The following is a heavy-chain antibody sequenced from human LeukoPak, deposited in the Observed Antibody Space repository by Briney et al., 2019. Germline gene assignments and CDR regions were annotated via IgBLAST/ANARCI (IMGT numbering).Heavy chain of an antibody. CDR2: ISGSGGST. V-gene: IGHV3-23*01. CDR1: GFTFSSYG. Sequence: GGTLRLSCAASGFTFSSYGMSWVRQAPGKGLEWVSAISGSGGSTYYADSVKGRFTISRDNSKNTLYLQMNSLRAEDTAVYYCAELGITMIGGVWGKGTTVTVSS. CDR3: AELGITMIGGV. D-gene: IGHD3-10*02. J-gene: IGHJ6*04.